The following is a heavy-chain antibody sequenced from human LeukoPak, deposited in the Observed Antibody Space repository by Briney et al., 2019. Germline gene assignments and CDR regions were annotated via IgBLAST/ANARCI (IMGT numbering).Heavy chain of an antibody. V-gene: IGHV4-39*01. CDR1: GGSISSSSYY. Sequence: SETLSLTCTVSGGSISSSSYYWGWIRQPPGKGLEWSGSIYYSGSTYYNPSLKSRVTISVDTSKNQFSLKLSSVTAADTAVYYCARSVIFGVVIIDYYYMDVWGKGTTVTVSS. CDR3: ARSVIFGVVIIDYYYMDV. D-gene: IGHD3-3*01. J-gene: IGHJ6*03. CDR2: IYYSGST.